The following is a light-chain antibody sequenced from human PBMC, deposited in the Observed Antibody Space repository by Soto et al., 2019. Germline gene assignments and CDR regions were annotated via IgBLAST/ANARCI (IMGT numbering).Light chain of an antibody. V-gene: IGKV1-5*01. CDR2: DAS. Sequence: IQMTQSPSTLSASVGDRCTTTCRASKIIIYSLAWYQQKPGQAPDLLISDASSLERGVPSRFSGSGSGTEFTLTISSMQPDDFATYYCQQYNGYSRTFGRGTKVDIK. J-gene: IGKJ1*01. CDR1: KIIIYS. CDR3: QQYNGYSRT.